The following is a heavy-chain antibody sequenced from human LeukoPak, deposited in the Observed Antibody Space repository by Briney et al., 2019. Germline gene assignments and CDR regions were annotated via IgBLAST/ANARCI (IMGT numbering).Heavy chain of an antibody. CDR1: GFTFSSYW. D-gene: IGHD4-17*01. CDR3: ARDLGYGALDP. J-gene: IGHJ5*02. V-gene: IGHV3-7*01. Sequence: GGSLRLSCAASGFTFSSYWMNWVRQAPGKGLEWVALINPDGSQTNYVDSVKGRFTISRDNAENSLYLQMNSLRAEDTAVYYCARDLGYGALDPWGQGTLVTVSS. CDR2: INPDGSQT.